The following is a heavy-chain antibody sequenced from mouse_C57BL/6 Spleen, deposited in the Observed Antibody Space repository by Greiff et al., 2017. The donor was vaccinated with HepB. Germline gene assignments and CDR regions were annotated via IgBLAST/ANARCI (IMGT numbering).Heavy chain of an antibody. CDR3: ARLGIYYYGSSPYYFDY. CDR1: GYSFTGYY. CDR2: INPRTGGT. J-gene: IGHJ2*01. Sequence: EVQLQQSGPELVKPGASVKISCKASGYSFTGYYMNWVKQSPEKSLEWIGEINPRTGGTTYNQKFKAKATLTVDKSSSTAYMQLKSLTSEDSAVYYCARLGIYYYGSSPYYFDYGGQGTTLTVSS. D-gene: IGHD1-1*01. V-gene: IGHV1-42*01.